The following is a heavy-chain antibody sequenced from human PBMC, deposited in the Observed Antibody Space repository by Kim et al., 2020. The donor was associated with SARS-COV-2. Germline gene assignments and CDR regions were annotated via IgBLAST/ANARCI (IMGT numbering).Heavy chain of an antibody. D-gene: IGHD2-15*01. J-gene: IGHJ4*02. CDR1: GFTFSIYG. CDR3: AKDVVAGNSLWDGFDS. Sequence: GGSLRLFCAASGFTFSIYGMTWVRQAPGKGLEWVSSTGPSIYYADSVKGRFTISRDDSKNTVYLQMNSLTPEDTAIYYCAKDVVAGNSLWDGFDSWGQGTLVTVSS. V-gene: IGHV3-23*01. CDR2: TGPSI.